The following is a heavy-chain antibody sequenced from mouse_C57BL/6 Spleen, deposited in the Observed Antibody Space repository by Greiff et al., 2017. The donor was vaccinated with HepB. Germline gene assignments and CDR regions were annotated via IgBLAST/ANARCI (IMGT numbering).Heavy chain of an antibody. CDR2: ISSGSSTI. J-gene: IGHJ2*01. CDR1: GFTFSDYG. CDR3: ARHDYGDFDY. D-gene: IGHD1-2*01. V-gene: IGHV5-17*01. Sequence: EVMLVESGGGLVKPGGSLKLSCAASGFTFSDYGMHWVRQAPEKGLEWVAYISSGSSTIYYADTVKGRFTISRDNAKNTLFLQMTSMRSEDTAMYYCARHDYGDFDYWGQGTTLTVSS.